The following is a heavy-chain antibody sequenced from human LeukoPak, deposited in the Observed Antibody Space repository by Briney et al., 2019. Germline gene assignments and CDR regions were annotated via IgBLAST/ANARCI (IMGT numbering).Heavy chain of an antibody. J-gene: IGHJ3*02. V-gene: IGHV4-61*10. CDR1: GGSISSGSYY. Sequence: SQTLSLTCTVSGGSISSGSYYWSWIRQPAGKGLEWIGYIYYSGSTNYNPSLKSRVTISVDTSKNQFSLKLSSVTAADTAVYYRARDSSGLHDAFDIWGQGTMVTVSS. CDR3: ARDSSGLHDAFDI. CDR2: IYYSGST. D-gene: IGHD3-22*01.